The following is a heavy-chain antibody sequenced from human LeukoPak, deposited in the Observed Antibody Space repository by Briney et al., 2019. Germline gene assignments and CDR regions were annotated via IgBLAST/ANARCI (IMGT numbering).Heavy chain of an antibody. D-gene: IGHD6-19*01. Sequence: SETLSLTCTVSGGSISSGSYYWNWIRQPAGKGLEWIGRIHTSGSTNYNPSLKSRVTISVDTSKNQFSLKLSSVTAADTAVYYCARDRASGWPDYWGPGTLVTVSS. CDR1: GGSISSGSYY. CDR3: ARDRASGWPDY. V-gene: IGHV4-61*02. CDR2: IHTSGST. J-gene: IGHJ4*02.